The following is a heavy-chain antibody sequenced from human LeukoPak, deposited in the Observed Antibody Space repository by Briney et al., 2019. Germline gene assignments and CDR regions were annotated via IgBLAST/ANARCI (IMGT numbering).Heavy chain of an antibody. D-gene: IGHD6-19*01. Sequence: GGSLRLSCAASGFTFRRYSMNWVRQAPGKGLEWVSTVSISGGSTYSADSVKGRFIISRDNSNNALYLQMDSLRAEDTAVYYCAKGRGGSSGWYYFDSWGQGAQVIVSS. CDR2: VSISGGST. CDR1: GFTFRRYS. CDR3: AKGRGGSSGWYYFDS. J-gene: IGHJ4*02. V-gene: IGHV3-23*01.